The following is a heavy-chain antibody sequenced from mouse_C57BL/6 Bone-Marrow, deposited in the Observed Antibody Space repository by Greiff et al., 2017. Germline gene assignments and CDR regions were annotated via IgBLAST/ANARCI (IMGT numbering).Heavy chain of an antibody. CDR3: TSYYCMDD. J-gene: IGHJ4*01. CDR1: GFNIKDDY. Sequence: VQLQQSGAELVRPGASVKLSCTASGFNIKDDYMHWVKQRPEQGLELIGWIDPENGDTEYASKFQGKATITADTSSNTAYLQLSSLTSEDTAVYYCTSYYCMDDWGQGTSVTVSS. CDR2: IDPENGDT. V-gene: IGHV14-4*01.